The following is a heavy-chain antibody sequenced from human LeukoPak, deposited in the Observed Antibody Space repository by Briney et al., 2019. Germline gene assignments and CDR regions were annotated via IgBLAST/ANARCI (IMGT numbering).Heavy chain of an antibody. V-gene: IGHV3-74*01. CDR1: GFTFSNYW. CDR2: INSDGINT. J-gene: IGHJ6*03. CDR3: ARGADTAMVTAHYYYYYMDV. Sequence: GGSLRLSCAASGFTFSNYWMHWVRQAPGKGLVWVSRINSDGINTSYADSVKGRFTISRDNAKNTLNLQMNSLRAEDTAVYYCARGADTAMVTAHYYYYYMDVWGKGTTVTVSS. D-gene: IGHD5-18*01.